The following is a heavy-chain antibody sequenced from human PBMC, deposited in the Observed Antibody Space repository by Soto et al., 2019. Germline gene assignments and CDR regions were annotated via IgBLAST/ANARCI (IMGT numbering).Heavy chain of an antibody. CDR2: IKQDXSEK. CDR3: ARKDQLVFDY. V-gene: IGHV3-7*01. D-gene: IGHD2-2*01. Sequence: XXSLRLSCAASRFTFTSYWMSWVRQAPGKGLERAHXIKQDXSEKYSADYVXXRFPIYRXXDKTSLYLKMNSMRAEDTAVYYCARKDQLVFDYWGQETLVTVSS. CDR1: RFTFTSYW. J-gene: IGHJ4*02.